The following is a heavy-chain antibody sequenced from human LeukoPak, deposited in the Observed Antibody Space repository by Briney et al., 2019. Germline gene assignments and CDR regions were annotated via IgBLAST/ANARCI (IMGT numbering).Heavy chain of an antibody. CDR1: GGSFSGYY. Sequence: SETLSLTCAVYGGSFSGYYWSWVSQPPGKGLEWGGEINHSGRTNYNPSLRSGGTISVDTSNNQFSLNLSSVTAADTAVYYCARGGYVILTGLNAFYIWGQGTMVTVSS. V-gene: IGHV4-34*01. J-gene: IGHJ3*02. CDR2: INHSGRT. CDR3: ARGGYVILTGLNAFYI. D-gene: IGHD3-9*01.